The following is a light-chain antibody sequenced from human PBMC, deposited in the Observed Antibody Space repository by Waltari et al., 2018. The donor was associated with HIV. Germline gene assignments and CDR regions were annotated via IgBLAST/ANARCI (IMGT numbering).Light chain of an antibody. CDR3: QQYYTTPFT. V-gene: IGKV4-1*01. CDR1: QNVLYSSNNQNN. Sequence: DIVMTQSPDSLAVSLGERATINCKSSQNVLYSSNNQNNLAWYQQKPGQPPQLLIYWASTRESGVPDRFSGSGSGTEFTLTISSLQAEDVAVYYCQQYYTTPFTFGPGTTVDIK. CDR2: WAS. J-gene: IGKJ3*01.